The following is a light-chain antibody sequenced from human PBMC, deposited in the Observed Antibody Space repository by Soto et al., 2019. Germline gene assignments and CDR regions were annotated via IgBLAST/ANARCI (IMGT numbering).Light chain of an antibody. Sequence: DIQVTQSPSSPSASVGDRVSITCRASQNIDKYLNWYQQKPGKAPEVLIYGASYLQSGVTSRFSGSGSGTEFTLTITTLQPEDFATYYCQQRFGTPQLFGQGTKLEL. V-gene: IGKV1-39*01. CDR2: GAS. J-gene: IGKJ2*01. CDR3: QQRFGTPQL. CDR1: QNIDKY.